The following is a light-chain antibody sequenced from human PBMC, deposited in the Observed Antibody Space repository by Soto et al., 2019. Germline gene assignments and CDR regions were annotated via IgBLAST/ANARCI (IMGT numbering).Light chain of an antibody. J-gene: IGKJ4*01. CDR2: DAS. V-gene: IGKV3-11*01. CDR1: QSVRSY. CDR3: QQRSTWPLT. Sequence: EIVLTQSPATLSLSPGERATLSCGASQSVRSYLAWYQQKPGQAPRLLIYDASNRATGIPARFSGSGSGTDFTLTISSLEPEDFAVYYCQQRSTWPLTFGGGTKVDIK.